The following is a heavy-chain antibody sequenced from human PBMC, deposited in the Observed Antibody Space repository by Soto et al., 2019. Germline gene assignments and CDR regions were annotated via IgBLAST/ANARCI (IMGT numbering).Heavy chain of an antibody. D-gene: IGHD4-17*01. CDR3: AKDKSRGVTVTPDY. V-gene: IGHV3-23*01. Sequence: EVQLLESGGGLVQPGGSLRLSCAVSGFTFSSAAMSWVRQAPGKDPGWVSSISGAGGVTHYADSVRGRFTISRDNSKNPLYLQMNSLRAEDTAVYYCAKDKSRGVTVTPDYCGQGTLVTVSS. J-gene: IGHJ4*02. CDR1: GFTFSSAA. CDR2: ISGAGGVT.